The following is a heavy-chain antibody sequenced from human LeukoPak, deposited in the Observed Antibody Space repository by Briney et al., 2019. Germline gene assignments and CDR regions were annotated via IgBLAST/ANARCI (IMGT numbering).Heavy chain of an antibody. D-gene: IGHD6-13*01. V-gene: IGHV4-59*01. CDR2: IYYSGST. CDR1: GGSISSYY. CDR3: ARGTYSSSWFHY. Sequence: SETLSLTCTVSGGSISSYYWSWIRQPPGKGLEWIGYIYYSGSTNYNPSLRSRVIISVDTSKNQFSLKLSSVTAADTAVYYCARGTYSSSWFHYWGQGTLVTVSS. J-gene: IGHJ4*02.